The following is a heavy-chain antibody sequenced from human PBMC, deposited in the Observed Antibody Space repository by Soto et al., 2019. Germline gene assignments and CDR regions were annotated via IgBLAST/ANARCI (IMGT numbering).Heavy chain of an antibody. Sequence: ASEKVSCKASGFTFSNYGLNWVRQAPGQGLEWMGWVSANNGHTNYAQNLQGRVTMTTDTSTSTAYMELRGLRLDDTAVYYCARDIESVTAKHFFYYYAMDVWGQGTTVTVSS. CDR3: ARDIESVTAKHFFYYYAMDV. D-gene: IGHD2-8*01. CDR2: VSANNGHT. CDR1: GFTFSNYG. V-gene: IGHV1-18*01. J-gene: IGHJ6*02.